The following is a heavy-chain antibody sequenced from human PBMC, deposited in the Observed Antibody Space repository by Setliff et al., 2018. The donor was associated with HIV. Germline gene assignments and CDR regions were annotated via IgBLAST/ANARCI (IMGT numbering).Heavy chain of an antibody. Sequence: PGGSLRLSCAASGFTFDDYTMHWVRQAPGKAPEWVSLISWDGYNTYYADSVQGRFTIARDNAKNTLYLQMDSLRAEDTAVYYCVRPVREPVDWGRGTLVTVSS. J-gene: IGHJ4*02. CDR3: VRPVREPVD. D-gene: IGHD6-19*01. V-gene: IGHV3-43*01. CDR1: GFTFDDYT. CDR2: ISWDGYNT.